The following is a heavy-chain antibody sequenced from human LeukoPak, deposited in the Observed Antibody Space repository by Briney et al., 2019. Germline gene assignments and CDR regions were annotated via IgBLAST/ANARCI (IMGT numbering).Heavy chain of an antibody. CDR3: ARDEGRRFGESYFDY. J-gene: IGHJ4*02. V-gene: IGHV4-59*01. CDR1: GGSISSYY. D-gene: IGHD3-10*01. Sequence: SETLSLTCTVSGGSISSYYWSWIRQPPGKGLEWIGYIYYSGSTNYNPSLKSRVTISVDTSKNQFSLKLSSVTAADTAVYYCARDEGRRFGESYFDYWGQGTLVTVSS. CDR2: IYYSGST.